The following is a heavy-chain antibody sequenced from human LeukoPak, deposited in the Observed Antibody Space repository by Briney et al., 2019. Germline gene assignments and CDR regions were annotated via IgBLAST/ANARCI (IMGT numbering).Heavy chain of an antibody. Sequence: PGGTLRLSCAASGFTFSSYSMNWVRQAPGKGLEWVSSISSSSSYIYYADSVKGRFTISRDNAKNSLYLQMNSLRAEDTAVYYCARIVVMATHTNLHYWVQGTLVTVSS. V-gene: IGHV3-21*01. CDR2: ISSSSSYI. CDR1: GFTFSSYS. CDR3: ARIVVMATHTNLHY. D-gene: IGHD5-24*01. J-gene: IGHJ4*02.